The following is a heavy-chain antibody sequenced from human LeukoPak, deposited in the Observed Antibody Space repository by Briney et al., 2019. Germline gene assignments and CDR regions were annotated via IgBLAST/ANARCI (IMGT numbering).Heavy chain of an antibody. CDR1: GFTFSSYW. CDR2: INSDGSST. J-gene: IGHJ4*02. Sequence: GGSLRLSCAASGFTFSSYWMHWVRQAPGKGLVWVSRINSDGSSTSYADSVKGRFTISRDNAKNTLYLQMNSLRAEDTAVYYCSFSSSWYSEYFDYWGQGTLVTVSS. V-gene: IGHV3-74*01. D-gene: IGHD6-13*01. CDR3: SFSSSWYSEYFDY.